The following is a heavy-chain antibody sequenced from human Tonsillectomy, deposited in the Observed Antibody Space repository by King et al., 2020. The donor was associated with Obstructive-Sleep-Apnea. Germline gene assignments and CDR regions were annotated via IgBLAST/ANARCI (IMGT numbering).Heavy chain of an antibody. D-gene: IGHD4-17*01. V-gene: IGHV3-30*18. Sequence: VQLVESGGGVVQPGRSLRLSCAASGFTFSSYGMHWVRQAPGKGLEWVAVISYDGNKEYYADSVKGRFTIFRDNSKNPLYLQMNSLRPEDTAVYYCAKAWTVTTLQCACDYWGQGTLVTVSS. CDR3: AKAWTVTTLQCACDY. CDR2: ISYDGNKE. J-gene: IGHJ4*02. CDR1: GFTFSSYG.